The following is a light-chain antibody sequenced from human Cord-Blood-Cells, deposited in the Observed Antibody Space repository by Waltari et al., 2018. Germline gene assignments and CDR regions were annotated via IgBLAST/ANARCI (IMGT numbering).Light chain of an antibody. CDR1: SSNIGSNT. CDR2: SNN. CDR3: AAWDDSLNGYV. V-gene: IGLV1-44*01. Sequence: QSVLTQPPSASGTPGQRVTTPCSESSSNIGSNTVNWYQQLPGTAPKILLYSNNQRPSGVPDRFSGSKSGTSASLAISGLQSEDEADYYCAAWDDSLNGYVFGTGTKVTVL. J-gene: IGLJ1*01.